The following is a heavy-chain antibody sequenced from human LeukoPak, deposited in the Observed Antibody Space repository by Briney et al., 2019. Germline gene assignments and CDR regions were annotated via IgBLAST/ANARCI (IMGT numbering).Heavy chain of an antibody. Sequence: PSQTLSLTCTVSGGSISSGGYYWSWIRQPPGKGLEWIGYIYHSGSTYYNPSLKSRVTISVDRSKNQFSLKLSSVTAADTAVYYCARVGGYCSSTSCYGIDYWGQGTLVTVSS. CDR1: GGSISSGGYY. V-gene: IGHV4-30-2*01. J-gene: IGHJ4*02. CDR3: ARVGGYCSSTSCYGIDY. D-gene: IGHD2-2*01. CDR2: IYHSGST.